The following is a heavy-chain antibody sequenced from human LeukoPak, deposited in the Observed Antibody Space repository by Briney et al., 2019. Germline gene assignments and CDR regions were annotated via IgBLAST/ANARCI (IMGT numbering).Heavy chain of an antibody. V-gene: IGHV1-24*01. CDR1: GYTLTELS. Sequence: ASVKVSCKVSGYTLTELSTHWVRQAPGKGLEWMGGFDPEDGETIYAQKFQGRVTMTEDTSTDTAYMELSSLRSEDTAVYYCATNRLTIFGVVAGFDPWGQGTLVTVSS. CDR3: ATNRLTIFGVVAGFDP. J-gene: IGHJ5*02. D-gene: IGHD3-3*01. CDR2: FDPEDGET.